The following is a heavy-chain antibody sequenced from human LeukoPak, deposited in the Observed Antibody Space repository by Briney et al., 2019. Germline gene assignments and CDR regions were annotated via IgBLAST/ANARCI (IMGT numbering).Heavy chain of an antibody. CDR3: ARVYYESIGYYRYFDS. J-gene: IGHJ4*02. Sequence: PGGSLRLSCAASGFILSDHYRDWVRQAPGKGLEWVGRTRNKAMSYTTDYAASVKGRFTISRDDSKKSLYLQMNSLKIEDAAVYFCARVYYESIGYYRYFDSSGQGTLVTVSS. D-gene: IGHD3-22*01. CDR2: TRNKAMSYTT. V-gene: IGHV3-72*01. CDR1: GFILSDHY.